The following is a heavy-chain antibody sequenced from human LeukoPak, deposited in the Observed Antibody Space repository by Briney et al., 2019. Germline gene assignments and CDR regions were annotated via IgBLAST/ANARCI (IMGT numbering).Heavy chain of an antibody. Sequence: ASVKVSCKASGYTFAEHFIHWVRQAPGQGLQYMGWIHPASANTVYAQMFHGRVTLTRDTPATTTYMELSGLRSDDTAVYYCARDLRPANLWGQGTLVTVSS. CDR1: GYTFAEHF. J-gene: IGHJ4*02. D-gene: IGHD1-7*01. CDR3: ARDLRPANL. V-gene: IGHV1-2*02. CDR2: IHPASANT.